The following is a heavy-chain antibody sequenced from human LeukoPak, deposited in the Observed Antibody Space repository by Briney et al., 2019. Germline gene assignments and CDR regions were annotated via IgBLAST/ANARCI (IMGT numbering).Heavy chain of an antibody. CDR3: ARVYGYYYAEYFQH. J-gene: IGHJ1*01. Sequence: ASVKVSCKASGYTFTGYYMHWVRQAPGQGLEWMGCTNPNSGGTNYAQKFQGRVTMTRDTTISTAYMELGRLSSDDTAVYYCARVYGYYYAEYFQHWGQGTLVTVSS. D-gene: IGHD3-22*01. CDR2: TNPNSGGT. V-gene: IGHV1-2*02. CDR1: GYTFTGYY.